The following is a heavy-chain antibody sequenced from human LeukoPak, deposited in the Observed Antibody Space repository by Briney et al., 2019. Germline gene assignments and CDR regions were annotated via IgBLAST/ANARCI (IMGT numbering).Heavy chain of an antibody. D-gene: IGHD5-24*01. J-gene: IGHJ4*02. CDR3: ARGGKEMATITTFDY. V-gene: IGHV4-38-2*02. Sequence: SETLSLTCTVSGYSISSGYYWGWIRQPPGKGLEWIGSIYHSGSTYYNPSLKSRVTISVDTSKNQFSLKLSSVTAADTAVYYCARGGKEMATITTFDYWGQGTLVTVSS. CDR2: IYHSGST. CDR1: GYSISSGYY.